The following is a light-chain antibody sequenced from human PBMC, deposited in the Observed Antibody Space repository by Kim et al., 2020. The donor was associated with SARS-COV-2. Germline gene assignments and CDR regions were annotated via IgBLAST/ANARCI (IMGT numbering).Light chain of an antibody. V-gene: IGKV1-9*01. Sequence: ASVGDRVTITCRASQGSSSSLAWYQQKSGKAPKLLIYTASTLQSGVPSRFSGSGSGTDFTLTISSLQPEDFATYYCQQLNSYPLTFGGGTKVDIK. J-gene: IGKJ4*01. CDR3: QQLNSYPLT. CDR2: TAS. CDR1: QGSSSS.